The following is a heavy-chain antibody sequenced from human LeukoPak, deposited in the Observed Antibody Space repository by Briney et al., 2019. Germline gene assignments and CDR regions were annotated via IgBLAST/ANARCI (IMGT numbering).Heavy chain of an antibody. CDR3: ARTNMVFGVDIEQNWFDP. Sequence: ASVKVSCKASGYTFTGYYMHWVRQAPGQGLEWMGRINAYNANTNYAQRFQGRLTLTTDPSASVAYMELTSLRSDDTAVYFCARTNMVFGVDIEQNWFDPWGQGSRVTVSS. V-gene: IGHV1-18*04. J-gene: IGHJ5*02. D-gene: IGHD3-3*01. CDR2: INAYNANT. CDR1: GYTFTGYY.